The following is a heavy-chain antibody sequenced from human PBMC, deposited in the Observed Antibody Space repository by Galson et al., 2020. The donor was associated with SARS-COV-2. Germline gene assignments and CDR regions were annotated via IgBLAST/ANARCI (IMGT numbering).Heavy chain of an antibody. CDR2: IFGGGGVT. CDR1: GFTFNNYA. J-gene: IGHJ6*02. V-gene: IGHV3-23*01. Sequence: GGSLRLSCATSGFTFNNYAMNWVRQAPGKGLEWVSGIFGGGGVTDYADSVKGRFTISRDNSKNTLNLQMNSLRAEDTAVYYSAKGRRYGYYYAMDVWGRGTTVNVSS. CDR3: AKGRRYGYYYAMDV. D-gene: IGHD3-9*01.